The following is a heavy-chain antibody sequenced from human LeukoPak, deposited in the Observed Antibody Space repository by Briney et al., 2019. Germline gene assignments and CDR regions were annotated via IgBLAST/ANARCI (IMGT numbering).Heavy chain of an antibody. V-gene: IGHV4-34*01. D-gene: IGHD3-16*01. CDR2: INHSGST. Sequence: SETLSLTCAVYGGSFSGYYWSWIRQPPGKGLEWIGEINHSGSTSYNPSLKSRVTISVDTSKNQFSLKLSSVAAADTAVYYCARNRMWGPPSYWGQGTLVTVSS. CDR1: GGSFSGYY. CDR3: ARNRMWGPPSY. J-gene: IGHJ4*02.